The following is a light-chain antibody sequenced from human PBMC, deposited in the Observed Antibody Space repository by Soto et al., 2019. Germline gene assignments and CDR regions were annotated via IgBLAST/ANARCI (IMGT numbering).Light chain of an antibody. CDR3: QEYVISPIT. CDR2: GAS. J-gene: IGKJ5*01. CDR1: QSISRTY. V-gene: IGKV3-20*01. Sequence: EIVVTQSPGPLSLSPGKRTTLSCRARQSISRTYLAWYQQIPGQAPRLLIYGASTRATGIPDRFSGSGSGIDFTLTISRLEPEDFAVYYCQEYVISPITFGQGTRLEIK.